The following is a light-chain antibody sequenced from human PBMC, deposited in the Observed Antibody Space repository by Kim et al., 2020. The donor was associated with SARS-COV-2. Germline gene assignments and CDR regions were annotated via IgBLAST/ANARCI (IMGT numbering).Light chain of an antibody. CDR3: QVWDSGSVI. CDR2: QDD. Sequence: GSPGQTATTSGAGDNMGDKYGCWYQQKSGQSPVLVIYQDDKRPSGIPERFSGSNSGSTVTLTISGTQPVDEADYYCQVWDSGSVIFGGGTQLTVL. V-gene: IGLV3-1*01. J-gene: IGLJ2*01. CDR1: NMGDKY.